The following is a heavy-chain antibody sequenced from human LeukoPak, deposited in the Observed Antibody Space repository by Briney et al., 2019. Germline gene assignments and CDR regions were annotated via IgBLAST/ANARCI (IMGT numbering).Heavy chain of an antibody. V-gene: IGHV3-9*01. CDR3: AKALNYYDSTFDY. J-gene: IGHJ4*02. CDR2: ISWNSGSI. Sequence: GRSLRLSCGASGFTFDDYAMHWVRHAPGKGLEGVSGISWNSGSIGYADSVKGRFTISRDNAKNSLYLQMNSLRAEDTALYYCAKALNYYDSTFDYWGQGTLVTVSS. CDR1: GFTFDDYA. D-gene: IGHD3-22*01.